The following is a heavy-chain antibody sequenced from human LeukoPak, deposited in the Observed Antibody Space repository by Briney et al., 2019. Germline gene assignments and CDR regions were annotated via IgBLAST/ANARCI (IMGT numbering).Heavy chain of an antibody. J-gene: IGHJ4*02. V-gene: IGHV3-64*01. D-gene: IGHD1-1*01. Sequence: PGGSLRLSCSASGFTFSSYTMYWVRQAPGKGLEYVSAISSNGGSTYYANSVKGRFTISRDNSKNTLCLQMGSLRGEDTAVYYCAREVNWRFDYWGQGTLVTVSS. CDR3: AREVNWRFDY. CDR2: ISSNGGST. CDR1: GFTFSSYT.